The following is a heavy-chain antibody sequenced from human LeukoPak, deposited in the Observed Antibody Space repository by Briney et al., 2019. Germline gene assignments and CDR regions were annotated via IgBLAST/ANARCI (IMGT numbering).Heavy chain of an antibody. CDR1: GFTFSSYA. V-gene: IGHV3-23*01. CDR2: ISGSGGST. Sequence: GGSLRLSCAASGFTFSSYAMSWVRQAPGKGLEWVSAISGSGGSTYYADSVKGRFTISRDNSKNTLYLQMNGLRAEDTAVYYCAKGGALRITIFGVVTDIDYWGQGTLVTVSS. D-gene: IGHD3-3*01. J-gene: IGHJ4*02. CDR3: AKGGALRITIFGVVTDIDY.